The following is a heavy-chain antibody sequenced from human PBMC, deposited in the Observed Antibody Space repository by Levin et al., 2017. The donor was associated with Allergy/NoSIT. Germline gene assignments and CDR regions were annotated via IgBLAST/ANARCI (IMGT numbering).Heavy chain of an antibody. CDR1: GFTFSGYW. D-gene: IGHD3-16*01. Sequence: GESLKISCAASGFTFSGYWMSWVRQAPGKGLEWVANIKHDGSEKYYVDSVKGRFTISRDNAKNFLFLQMNSLRAEDTAVYYCARGAFYPDYWGQGTLVTVSS. CDR2: IKHDGSEK. CDR3: ARGAFYPDY. V-gene: IGHV3-7*04. J-gene: IGHJ4*02.